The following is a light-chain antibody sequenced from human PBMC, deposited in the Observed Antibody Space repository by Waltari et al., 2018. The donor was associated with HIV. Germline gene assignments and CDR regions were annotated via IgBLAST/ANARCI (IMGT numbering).Light chain of an antibody. Sequence: SYVLTQPPSISVAPGKTAKITCAGKNLGNRDVHWYQQKPGQDPILVIFDDDDRPSGIPERFSGSNSDNTATLTINRVEVGDEGDYYCQVWDSGSDHVFGSGTTVTVL. CDR1: NLGNRD. CDR3: QVWDSGSDHV. V-gene: IGLV3-21*01. J-gene: IGLJ1*01. CDR2: DDD.